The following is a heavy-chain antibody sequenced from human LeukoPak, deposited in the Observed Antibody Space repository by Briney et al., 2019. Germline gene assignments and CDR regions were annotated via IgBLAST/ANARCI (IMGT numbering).Heavy chain of an antibody. Sequence: GGSLRLSCVSSGFIFRSYAVTWVRQAPGKGLDWVSSIPANGDSTYYADSVKGRFTISRDNSKNTLYLQMNSLRAEDTAVYYCARVDYDTRANYYYGVDVWGQGTTVAVSS. CDR1: GFIFRSYA. CDR2: IPANGDST. D-gene: IGHD3-9*01. V-gene: IGHV3-23*01. CDR3: ARVDYDTRANYYYGVDV. J-gene: IGHJ6*02.